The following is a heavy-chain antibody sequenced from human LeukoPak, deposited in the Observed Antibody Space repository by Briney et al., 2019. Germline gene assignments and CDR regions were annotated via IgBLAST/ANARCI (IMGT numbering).Heavy chain of an antibody. CDR2: INHSGST. D-gene: IGHD3-10*01. CDR3: ARDRVVRGVITGLNYFDY. Sequence: SETLSLTCAVYGGSFSGYYWSWIRQPPGKGLEWIGEINHSGSTNYNPSLKSRVTISVDTSKNQFSLKLSSVTAADTAVYYCARDRVVRGVITGLNYFDYWGQGTLVTVSS. J-gene: IGHJ4*02. CDR1: GGSFSGYY. V-gene: IGHV4-34*01.